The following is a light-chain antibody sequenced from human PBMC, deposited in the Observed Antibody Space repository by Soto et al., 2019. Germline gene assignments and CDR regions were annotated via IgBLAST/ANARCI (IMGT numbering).Light chain of an antibody. J-gene: IGLJ2*01. Sequence: QSALTQPASVSGSPGQSITISCTGTSSDIGAYNFVSWYQQHPGKAPKLMLYDVNIRPSGVANRFSGSESGNTASLTISGLQAEDEADYYCTSWTTSTTMIFGGGTKVTLL. V-gene: IGLV2-14*03. CDR2: DVN. CDR1: SSDIGAYNF. CDR3: TSWTTSTTMI.